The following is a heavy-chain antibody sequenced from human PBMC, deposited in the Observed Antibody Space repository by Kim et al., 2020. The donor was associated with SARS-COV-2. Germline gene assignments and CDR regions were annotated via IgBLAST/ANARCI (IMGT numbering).Heavy chain of an antibody. CDR1: GGSISSSTFY. V-gene: IGHV4-39*01. CDR2: IYNIGTT. D-gene: IGHD3-10*01. J-gene: IGHJ4*02. CDR3: ARREAGYYGSGSYYYFDY. Sequence: SETLSLTCTVSGGSISSSTFYWAWIRQPPGKGLELIGSIYNIGTTYYNPSLRSRVTISVDTSKNQFSLKLSSVTAADTAIYYCARREAGYYGSGSYYYFDYGGQGRLVTVSS.